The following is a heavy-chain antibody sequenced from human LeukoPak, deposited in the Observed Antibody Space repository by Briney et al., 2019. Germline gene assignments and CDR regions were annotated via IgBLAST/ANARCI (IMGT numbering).Heavy chain of an antibody. CDR1: GGSISSSSYY. J-gene: IGHJ4*02. CDR2: IYTSGST. Sequence: PSETLSLTCTVSGGSISSSSYYWSWIRQPAGKGLEWIGRIYTSGSTNYNPSLKSRVTMSVDTSKNQFSLKLSSVTAADTAVYYCARGTDTAMVNFDYWGQGTLVTVSS. V-gene: IGHV4-61*02. D-gene: IGHD5-18*01. CDR3: ARGTDTAMVNFDY.